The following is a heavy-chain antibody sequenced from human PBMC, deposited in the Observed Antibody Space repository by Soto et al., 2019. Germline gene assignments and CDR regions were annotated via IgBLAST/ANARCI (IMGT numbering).Heavy chain of an antibody. CDR1: GFTFSSYA. CDR3: AKDREMATSTYYYYYGMDV. CDR2: ISGSAGST. V-gene: IGHV3-23*01. J-gene: IGHJ6*02. D-gene: IGHD5-12*01. Sequence: ESGGGLVQPGGSLRLSCAASGFTFSSYAMSWVRQAPGKGLEWVSAISGSAGSTYYADSVKGRFTISRDNSKNTLYLQMNSLRADDTAVYYCAKDREMATSTYYYYYGMDVWGQGTTVTVSS.